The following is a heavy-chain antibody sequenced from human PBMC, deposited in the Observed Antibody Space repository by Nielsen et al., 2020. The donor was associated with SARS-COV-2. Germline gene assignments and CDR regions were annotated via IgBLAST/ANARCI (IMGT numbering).Heavy chain of an antibody. V-gene: IGHV1-8*01. CDR1: GYTFTSYD. CDR2: MNPNSGNT. CDR3: ARRGDYDILTGYHFDY. J-gene: IGHJ4*02. Sequence: SVQVSCKASGYTFTSYDINWVRPATGQGLEWMGWMNPNSGNTGYAQKFQGRVTMTRNTSISTAYMELSSLRSEDTAVYYCARRGDYDILTGYHFDYWGQGTLVTVT. D-gene: IGHD3-9*01.